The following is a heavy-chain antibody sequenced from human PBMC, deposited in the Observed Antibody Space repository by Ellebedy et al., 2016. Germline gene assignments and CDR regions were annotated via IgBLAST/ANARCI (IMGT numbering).Heavy chain of an antibody. V-gene: IGHV1-18*04. Sequence: ASVKVSCXASGYTFTTFSITWVRQVPGQGLEWMGFVNTFSGNTKFAPKFQGRVSMTTDSSTHTAYMDLRSLRSDDTAMYYCAKTSGWGYGENWGQGTLVTVSS. CDR3: AKTSGWGYGEN. J-gene: IGHJ4*02. D-gene: IGHD3-10*01. CDR1: GYTFTTFS. CDR2: VNTFSGNT.